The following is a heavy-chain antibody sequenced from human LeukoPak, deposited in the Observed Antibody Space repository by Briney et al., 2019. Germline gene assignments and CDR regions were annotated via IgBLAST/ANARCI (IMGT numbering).Heavy chain of an antibody. V-gene: IGHV4-38-2*02. J-gene: IGHJ5*02. D-gene: IGHD6-13*01. CDR3: ASSMNIAAAGIDP. Sequence: SETLSLTCTVSGYSISSGYYWGWIRQPPGKGLEWIGSIYHSGSTYYNPSLKSRVTISVDTSKNQFSLKLSSVTAADTAGYYCASSMNIAAAGIDPWGQGTLVTVSS. CDR1: GYSISSGYY. CDR2: IYHSGST.